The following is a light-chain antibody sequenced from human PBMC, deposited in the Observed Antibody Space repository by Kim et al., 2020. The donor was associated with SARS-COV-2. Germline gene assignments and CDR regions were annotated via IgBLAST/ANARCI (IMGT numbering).Light chain of an antibody. CDR1: SSNIGSNY. Sequence: GQRVTISCSGSSSNIGSNYVYWYQQLPGTAPELLIYRNNQRPSGVPDRFSGSKSGTSASLAISGLQSEEEADYYCAAWDDSLNGYVFGTGTKVTVL. J-gene: IGLJ1*01. CDR2: RNN. CDR3: AAWDDSLNGYV. V-gene: IGLV1-47*01.